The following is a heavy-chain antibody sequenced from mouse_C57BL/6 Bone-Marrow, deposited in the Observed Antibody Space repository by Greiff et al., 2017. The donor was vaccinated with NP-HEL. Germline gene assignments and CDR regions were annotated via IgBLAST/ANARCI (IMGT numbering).Heavy chain of an antibody. Sequence: QVQLQQPGAELVMPGASVKLSCKASGYTFTSYWMHWVKQRPGQGLEWIGEIDPSDSYTNSNQKFKGKSTLTVDKSSSTAYMQLSSLTSEDSAVYYCAILHDWGQGTLVTVSA. V-gene: IGHV1-69*01. CDR1: GYTFTSYW. CDR2: IDPSDSYT. J-gene: IGHJ3*01. CDR3: AILHD.